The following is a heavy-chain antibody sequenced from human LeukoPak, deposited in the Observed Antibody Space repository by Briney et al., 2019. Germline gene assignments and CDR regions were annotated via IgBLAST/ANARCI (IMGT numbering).Heavy chain of an antibody. Sequence: GGSLRLSCAASGFTFSSYSMNWVRQAPGKGLEWVSSITTSSSYIYYADSVKGRFTISRDNAKNSLYLQMNSLRAEDTAVYCCARDGGDSGFDPWGQGTLVTVSS. D-gene: IGHD2-21*02. CDR3: ARDGGDSGFDP. CDR2: ITTSSSYI. V-gene: IGHV3-21*01. CDR1: GFTFSSYS. J-gene: IGHJ5*02.